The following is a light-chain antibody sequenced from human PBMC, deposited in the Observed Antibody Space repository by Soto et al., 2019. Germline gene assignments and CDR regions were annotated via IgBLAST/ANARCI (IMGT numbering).Light chain of an antibody. J-gene: IGKJ1*01. CDR3: QQYGSSPGT. CDR1: QTVRNNY. Sequence: EFVLRQSPGTLSLSPGERATLSCRASQTVRNNYLAWYQQKPGQAPRLLISDASNRATGIPARFSGSGSETDFTLTISRLEPEDFAVYYCQQYGSSPGTFGQGTKVDIK. V-gene: IGKV3-20*01. CDR2: DAS.